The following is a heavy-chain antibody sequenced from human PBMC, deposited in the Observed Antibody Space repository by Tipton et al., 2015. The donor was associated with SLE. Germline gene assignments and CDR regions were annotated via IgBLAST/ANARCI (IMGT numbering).Heavy chain of an antibody. V-gene: IGHV4-39*07. Sequence: TLSLTCAVSGGSISSGGYSWSWIRQPPGKGLEWIGSIYYSGSTYYNPSLKSRVTISVDTSKNQFSLKLSSVTAADTAVYYCARDDPDGESSGKPGDHWGQGTLVTVSS. D-gene: IGHD3-22*01. J-gene: IGHJ4*02. CDR2: IYYSGST. CDR1: GGSISSGGYS. CDR3: ARDDPDGESSGKPGDH.